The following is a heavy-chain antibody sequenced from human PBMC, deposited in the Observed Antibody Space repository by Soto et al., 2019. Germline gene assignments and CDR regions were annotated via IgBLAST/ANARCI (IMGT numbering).Heavy chain of an antibody. CDR3: ARELPPDL. Sequence: VSLRLSCAASGFTVSSKYMNWVRQAPGKGLEWVSIIWSAGLTYYADSVRGRFTISRDISKNILFLRMNNLRAEDSAIYYCARELPPDLWGQGTLVTVS. D-gene: IGHD2-15*01. CDR2: IWSAGLT. CDR1: GFTVSSKY. V-gene: IGHV3-53*01. J-gene: IGHJ5*02.